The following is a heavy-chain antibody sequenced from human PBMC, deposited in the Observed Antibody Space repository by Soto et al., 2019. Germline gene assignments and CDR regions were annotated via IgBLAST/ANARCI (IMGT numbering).Heavy chain of an antibody. V-gene: IGHV1-69*02. Sequence: SVKVSCKASGGTFSSYTISWVRQAPGQGLEWMGRIIPILGIANYAQKFQGRVTITADKSTSTAYMELSSLRSEDTAVYYCARGVLGYCSGGSCYSDAFDIWGQGTMVTVSS. CDR3: ARGVLGYCSGGSCYSDAFDI. CDR2: IIPILGIA. CDR1: GGTFSSYT. D-gene: IGHD2-15*01. J-gene: IGHJ3*02.